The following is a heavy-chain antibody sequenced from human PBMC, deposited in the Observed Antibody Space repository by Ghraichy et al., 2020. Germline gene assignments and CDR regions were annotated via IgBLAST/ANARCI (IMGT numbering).Heavy chain of an antibody. D-gene: IGHD3-3*01. V-gene: IGHV3-23*01. CDR2: IGSGSIST. J-gene: IGHJ4*02. CDR1: GFTFNNYA. Sequence: GGSLTLSCVASGFTFNNYAMSWVRQSPGRGLECVSAIGSGSISTFYSDSVKGRFTISRDNSKNTLYLQMNSLRVEDTALYYCAKGSEGESRVYDYWGQGTLVTGSS. CDR3: AKGSEGESRVYDY.